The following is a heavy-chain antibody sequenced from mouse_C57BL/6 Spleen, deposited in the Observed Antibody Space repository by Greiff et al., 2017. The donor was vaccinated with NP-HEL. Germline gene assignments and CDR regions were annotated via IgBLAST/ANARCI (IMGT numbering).Heavy chain of an antibody. CDR1: GFSLTSYG. J-gene: IGHJ3*01. CDR3: ASKRFAY. Sequence: VKLVESGPGLVAPSQSLSITCTVSGFSLTSYGVDWVRQSPGKGLEWLGVIWGVGSTNYNSALKSRLSISKDNSKSQVFLKMTSLQTDDTAMYCCASKRFAYWGKGTLVTVSA. V-gene: IGHV2-6*01. CDR2: IWGVGST.